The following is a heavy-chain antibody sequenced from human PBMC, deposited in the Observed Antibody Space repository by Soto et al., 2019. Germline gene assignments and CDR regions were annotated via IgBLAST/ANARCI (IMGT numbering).Heavy chain of an antibody. Sequence: GSLRLSCAASGFTFSKHWMHWVRQAPGKGLVWVSHIKTDGSFTRDADSLKGRFTISRDNARNTLYLQMNGLRAEDTAIYYCVRDNNWSLDYWGQGTLVTVSS. V-gene: IGHV3-74*01. CDR3: VRDNNWSLDY. J-gene: IGHJ4*02. D-gene: IGHD1-1*01. CDR2: IKTDGSFT. CDR1: GFTFSKHW.